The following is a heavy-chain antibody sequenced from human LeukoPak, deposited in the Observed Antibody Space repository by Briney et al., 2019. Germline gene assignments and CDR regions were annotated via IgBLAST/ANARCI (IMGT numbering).Heavy chain of an antibody. J-gene: IGHJ4*02. Sequence: GGSLRLSRAGSGFTFSDHYLSWIRQAPGKGLEWVSYIWNSGSTIYYADSVMGRFTISRDNAKNSVYLQMNSLRAEDTAVYYCARGHYGLDYWGQGTMVTVSS. V-gene: IGHV3-11*01. D-gene: IGHD3-16*01. CDR1: GFTFSDHY. CDR3: ARGHYGLDY. CDR2: IWNSGSTI.